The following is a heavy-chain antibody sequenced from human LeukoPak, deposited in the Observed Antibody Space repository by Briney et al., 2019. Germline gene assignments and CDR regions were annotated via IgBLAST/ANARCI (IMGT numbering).Heavy chain of an antibody. J-gene: IGHJ3*02. Sequence: GGSLRLSCGASGFTFSSYEMNWVRQAPGNGLEWGSYISSCGGTVYYADSGEGRFTVARYNAKNSLSLQMNSLRAEDTAVYYCARVERDNSGYGAFDIWGQGTMVTVSS. CDR2: ISSCGGTV. CDR3: ARVERDNSGYGAFDI. V-gene: IGHV3-48*03. D-gene: IGHD3-22*01. CDR1: GFTFSSYE.